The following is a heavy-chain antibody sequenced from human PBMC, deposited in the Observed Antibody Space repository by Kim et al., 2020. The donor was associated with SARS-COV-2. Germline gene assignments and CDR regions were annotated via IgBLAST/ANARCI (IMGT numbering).Heavy chain of an antibody. Sequence: GGSLRLSCAASGFTFSNAWMSWVRQAPGKGLEWVGRIKSKTDGGTTDYAAPGKVRFTISRDDSKNTLYLQMNSLKTEDTAVYYCTTTGDFWSGYAPYYYGMDVWGPGTTVTASS. CDR1: GFTFSNAW. D-gene: IGHD3-3*01. V-gene: IGHV3-15*01. J-gene: IGHJ6*02. CDR3: TTTGDFWSGYAPYYYGMDV. CDR2: IKSKTDGGTT.